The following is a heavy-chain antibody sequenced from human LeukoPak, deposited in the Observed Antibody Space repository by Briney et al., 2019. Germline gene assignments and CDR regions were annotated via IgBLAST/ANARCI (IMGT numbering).Heavy chain of an antibody. CDR1: GGSFSGYY. D-gene: IGHD3/OR15-3a*01. Sequence: SETLSLTCAVYGGSFSGYYWSWIRQPPGKGLEWIGEINHSGSTNYNPSLKSRVTISVDTSKNQFSLRLTSVTAAGTAVYYCARQTGSGLFILPGGQGTLVTVSS. CDR3: ARQTGSGLFILP. CDR2: INHSGST. J-gene: IGHJ4*02. V-gene: IGHV4-34*01.